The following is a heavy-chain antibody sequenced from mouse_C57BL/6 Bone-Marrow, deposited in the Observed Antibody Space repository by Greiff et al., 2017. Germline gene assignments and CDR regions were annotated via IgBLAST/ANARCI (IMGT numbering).Heavy chain of an antibody. V-gene: IGHV3-6*01. CDR2: ISYDGSN. CDR1: GYSFTSGYY. D-gene: IGHD2-12*01. CDR3: ARVYEYAMDY. Sequence: ESGPGLVKPSQSLSLTCSATGYSFTSGYYWNWIRQHPGNKLERMGYISYDGSNNYNPTLKNRISITRDTSKNQLFLKLNSVTTEDTATYSCARVYEYAMDYWGQGTSVTVSS. J-gene: IGHJ4*01.